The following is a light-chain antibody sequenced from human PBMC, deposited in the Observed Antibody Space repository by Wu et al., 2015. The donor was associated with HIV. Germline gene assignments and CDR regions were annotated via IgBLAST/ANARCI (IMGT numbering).Light chain of an antibody. V-gene: IGKV3-20*01. CDR3: QQFENSPMYS. J-gene: IGKJ2*03. CDR1: QTVASNY. CDR2: GAS. Sequence: EIVLTQSPATLSLSPGERVTLSCRASQTVASNYLAWYQQKPGQAPRLLIHGASYRATGVPDRFSGSGSGTDFTLTISRLEPEDFAVYYCQQFENSPMYSFGQGTKLEIK.